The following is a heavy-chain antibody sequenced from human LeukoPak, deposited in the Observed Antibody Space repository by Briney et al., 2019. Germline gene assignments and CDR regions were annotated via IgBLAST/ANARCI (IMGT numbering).Heavy chain of an antibody. Sequence: GGSLRLSCAASGFTFSSYAMHWVRQAPGKGLEWVAVISYDGSNKYYADSVKGRFTISRDNSKNTLYLQMNSLRAEDTAVYYCARDDYGNPWDYWGQGTLVTVSS. CDR2: ISYDGSNK. V-gene: IGHV3-30*04. CDR1: GFTFSSYA. J-gene: IGHJ4*02. CDR3: ARDDYGNPWDY. D-gene: IGHD4-11*01.